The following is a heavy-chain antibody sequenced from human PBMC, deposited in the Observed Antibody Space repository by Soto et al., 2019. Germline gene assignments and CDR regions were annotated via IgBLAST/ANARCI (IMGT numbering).Heavy chain of an antibody. J-gene: IGHJ4*02. Sequence: PSETLSLTCTVSGGSISSSSYYWGWIRQPPGKGLEWIGSIYYSGSTYYNPSLKSRVTISVDTSKNQFSLKLSSVTAADTAVYYCARQTVTTRNFDYWGQGTLVNVSS. D-gene: IGHD4-17*01. CDR2: IYYSGST. CDR3: ARQTVTTRNFDY. V-gene: IGHV4-39*01. CDR1: GGSISSSSYY.